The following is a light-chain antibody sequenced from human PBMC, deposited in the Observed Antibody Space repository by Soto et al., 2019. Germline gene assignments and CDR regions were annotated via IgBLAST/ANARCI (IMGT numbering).Light chain of an antibody. CDR1: QSVLISSQNKNC. J-gene: IGKJ1*01. CDR3: HQYCSIPRT. CDR2: WAS. Sequence: DIVMTQSPDSLAVSLGERATINCKSTQSVLISSQNKNCITWYQQKPGQPPKVLIYWASTRESEVPDRFSGSGSGTDSTLTISSLQAEDVAVYYCHQYCSIPRTFGQGTKVEIK. V-gene: IGKV4-1*01.